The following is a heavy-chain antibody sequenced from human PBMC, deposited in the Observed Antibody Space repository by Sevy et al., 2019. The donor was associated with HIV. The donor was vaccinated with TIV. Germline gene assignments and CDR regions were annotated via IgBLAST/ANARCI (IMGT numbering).Heavy chain of an antibody. J-gene: IGHJ4*02. D-gene: IGHD3-22*01. CDR3: GSQYYFDSRRFDS. CDR2: ISYDGNNQ. Sequence: GGSLRLSCGGSGFTFSNYAMHWVRQAPGKGLEWVAVISYDGNNQYYADSVKGRFTISRDNSKNTLFLQLSSLSAEDTAIYYCGSQYYFDSRRFDSWGQGTLVTVSS. CDR1: GFTFSNYA. V-gene: IGHV3-30-3*01.